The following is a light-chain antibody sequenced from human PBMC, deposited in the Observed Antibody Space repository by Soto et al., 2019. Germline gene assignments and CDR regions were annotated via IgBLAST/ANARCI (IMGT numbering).Light chain of an antibody. Sequence: QSALTQPASVSGSPGQSITISCTGTSSDVGIYNLVSWYQQHPGKAPKLMIYEGTRRPSGVSHRFSGSMSGNTASLTISGLQAEDEADYYCCSYAGSNTYVFGTGTKVTVL. CDR1: SSDVGIYNL. J-gene: IGLJ1*01. CDR2: EGT. V-gene: IGLV2-23*01. CDR3: CSYAGSNTYV.